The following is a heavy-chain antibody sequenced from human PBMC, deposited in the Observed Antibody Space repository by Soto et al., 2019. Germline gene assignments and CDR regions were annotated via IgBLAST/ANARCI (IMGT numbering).Heavy chain of an antibody. J-gene: IGHJ3*02. V-gene: IGHV4-61*01. CDR2: MSHSGGT. CDR1: GGFVSSGSYY. D-gene: IGHD1-1*01. CDR3: ARVERGTATTVVDAFEI. Sequence: SETLSLTCAVYGGFVSSGSYYWSWIRQPPGKGLEWIGEMSHSGGTHFNPSLKSRVTISVDTSKNQFSLKMSSVTAADTALYYCARVERGTATTVVDAFEIWGPGTMVT.